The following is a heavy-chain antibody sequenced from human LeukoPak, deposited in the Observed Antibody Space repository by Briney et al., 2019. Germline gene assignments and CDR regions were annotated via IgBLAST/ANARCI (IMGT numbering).Heavy chain of an antibody. V-gene: IGHV3-15*07. Sequence: GGSLRLSCAASGLTFSNAWTNWVRQAPGKGLEWVAHIKSETNGGTADYAAAVEGRFTISRDDSKNTLYLQMNSLKIEDTAVYFCTTNPGTWGDFWGQGGLVTVSS. J-gene: IGHJ4*02. CDR2: IKSETNGGTA. CDR1: GLTFSNAW. D-gene: IGHD7-27*01. CDR3: TTNPGTWGDF.